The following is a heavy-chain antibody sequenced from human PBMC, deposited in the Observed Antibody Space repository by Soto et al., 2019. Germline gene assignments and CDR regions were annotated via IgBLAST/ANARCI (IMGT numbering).Heavy chain of an antibody. J-gene: IGHJ3*02. Sequence: QLHLVQSGAVVKKPGASVTVSCSASGYPVTAYYMHWVRQAPGRGLEWMGGIKPATGAEKYTQTFQGRDTMTRNTSTTTVFMDMSGLTSGDTDAFYYSRGGGVGVAGSAAFDMWGQGTLVTVSS. CDR1: GYPVTAYY. V-gene: IGHV1-2*02. CDR3: SRGGGVGVAGSAAFDM. CDR2: IKPATGAE. D-gene: IGHD3-3*01.